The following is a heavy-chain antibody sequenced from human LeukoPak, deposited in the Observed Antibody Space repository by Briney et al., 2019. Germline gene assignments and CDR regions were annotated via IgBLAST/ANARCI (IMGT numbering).Heavy chain of an antibody. CDR3: ARDKKVLWFGEFYYYGMDV. Sequence: GGSLRLSCAASGFTVSSNYMSWVRQAPGKGLEWVSVIYSGGSTYYADSVKGRFTISRDNSKNTLYLQMNSLRAEDTAVYYRARDKKVLWFGEFYYYGMDVWGQGTTVTVSS. CDR2: IYSGGST. CDR1: GFTVSSNY. V-gene: IGHV3-66*01. D-gene: IGHD3-10*01. J-gene: IGHJ6*02.